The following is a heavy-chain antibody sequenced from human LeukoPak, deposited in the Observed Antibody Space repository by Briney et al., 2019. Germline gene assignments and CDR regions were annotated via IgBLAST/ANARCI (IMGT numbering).Heavy chain of an antibody. CDR2: ISGSGDRT. D-gene: IGHD3-16*01. CDR3: ARDVGGGITFGGVPGDY. Sequence: GGTLRLSCAASGFSFNNHGMNWVRQAPGKGLEWVSGISGSGDRTYYADSVKGRFTISRDNSKNTLYLQMNSLRAEDTAVYYCARDVGGGITFGGVPGDYWGQGTLVTVSS. CDR1: GFSFNNHG. V-gene: IGHV3-23*01. J-gene: IGHJ4*02.